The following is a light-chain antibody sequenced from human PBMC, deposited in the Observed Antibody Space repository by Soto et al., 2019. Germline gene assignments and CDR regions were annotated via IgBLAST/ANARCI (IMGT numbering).Light chain of an antibody. CDR1: QNVDSRY. V-gene: IGKV3-20*01. J-gene: IGKJ2*01. CDR2: GAS. Sequence: EIVLTQSPGTLSLSPGERATLSCRAGQNVDSRYLAWYQQKPGQAPRLLIYGASSRATGIPDRFSGSGSGTDFTLTITDLEPEDFAVYYCQQFAASPPRYTFGQGTKLDIK. CDR3: QQFAASPPRYT.